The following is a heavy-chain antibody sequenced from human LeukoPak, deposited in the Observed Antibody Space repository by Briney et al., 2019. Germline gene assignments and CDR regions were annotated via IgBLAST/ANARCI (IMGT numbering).Heavy chain of an antibody. Sequence: SESLSLTCTVSGGSIGRSYYWACIRQTPGKTLDWIGSIDSGGDTDHNPSLKSRVTMSVDSSKKHFSLRLTSLTATDTGIYYCARHASGVFDHWGQGTLVTVSS. D-gene: IGHD1-26*01. CDR2: IDSGGDT. V-gene: IGHV4-39*01. J-gene: IGHJ4*02. CDR3: ARHASGVFDH. CDR1: GGSIGRSYY.